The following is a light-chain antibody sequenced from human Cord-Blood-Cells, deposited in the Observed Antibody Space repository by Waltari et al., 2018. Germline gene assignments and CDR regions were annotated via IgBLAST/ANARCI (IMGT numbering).Light chain of an antibody. CDR1: RRSVGRYNI. V-gene: IGLV2-23*01. J-gene: IGLJ3*02. CDR2: EGS. Sequence: QSALTQPASVSGSPGQSITISCTGTRRSVGRYNIVSWYQQHPGKAPKLMIYEGSKRPSGVSNRFSGSKSGNTASLTISGLQAEDEADYYCCSYAGSSTPWVFGGGTKLTVL. CDR3: CSYAGSSTPWV.